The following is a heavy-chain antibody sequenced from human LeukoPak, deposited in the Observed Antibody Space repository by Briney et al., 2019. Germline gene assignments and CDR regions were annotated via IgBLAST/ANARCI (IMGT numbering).Heavy chain of an antibody. CDR3: ARETGRTVVVPAAMGWFDP. V-gene: IGHV1-18*01. Sequence: GASVKVSCTASGYTFTSYGISWVRQAPGQGLEWMGWISAYNGDTNYAQKLQGRVTMTTDTSTSTAYMELRSLRSDDTAVYYCARETGRTVVVPAAMGWFDPWGQGTLVTVSS. CDR1: GYTFTSYG. J-gene: IGHJ5*02. CDR2: ISAYNGDT. D-gene: IGHD2-2*01.